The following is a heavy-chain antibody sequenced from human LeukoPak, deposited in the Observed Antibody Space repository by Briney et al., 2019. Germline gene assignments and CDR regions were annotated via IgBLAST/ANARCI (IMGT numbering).Heavy chain of an antibody. CDR2: IWYDGSNK. V-gene: IGHV3-33*01. D-gene: IGHD6-19*01. CDR1: GFTFSSYG. Sequence: GGSLRLSCAASGFTFSSYGTHRVRQAPGKGLEWVAVIWYDGSNKYYADSVKGRFTISRDNSKNTLYLQMNSLRAEDTAVYYCARDRSSGWYVGGFQHWGQGTLVTVSS. CDR3: ARDRSSGWYVGGFQH. J-gene: IGHJ1*01.